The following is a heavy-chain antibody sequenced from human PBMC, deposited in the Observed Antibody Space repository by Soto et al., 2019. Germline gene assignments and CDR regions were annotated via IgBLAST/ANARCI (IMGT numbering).Heavy chain of an antibody. V-gene: IGHV4-61*05. CDR3: ARRYGPGFDY. Sequence: SETLSLTCTVSGASISSSSYYWSWIRQPPGKGLEWIGYIYYSGSTNYNPSLKSRVTISVDTSKNQFSLKLSSVTAADTAVYYCARRYGPGFDYWGQGTLVTVSS. CDR1: GASISSSSYY. D-gene: IGHD4-17*01. CDR2: IYYSGST. J-gene: IGHJ4*02.